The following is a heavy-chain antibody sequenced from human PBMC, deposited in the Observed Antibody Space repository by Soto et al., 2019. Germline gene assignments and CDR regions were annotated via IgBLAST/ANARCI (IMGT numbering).Heavy chain of an antibody. CDR3: ARVTTLAFDY. D-gene: IGHD3-22*01. CDR1: GLTVSTNY. Sequence: GGSLRLSCAAPGLTVSTNYMSWVRQAPGKGLEWVSIMYSDGRTYHADSVKGRFTISRDNSKNMLYLQMNSLRAEDTAVYYCARVTTLAFDYWGQGTLVTVSS. J-gene: IGHJ4*02. CDR2: MYSDGRT. V-gene: IGHV3-66*01.